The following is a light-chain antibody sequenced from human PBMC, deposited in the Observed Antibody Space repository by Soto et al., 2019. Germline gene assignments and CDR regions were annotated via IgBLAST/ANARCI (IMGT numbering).Light chain of an antibody. CDR2: SNN. Sequence: QSVLTQPPSASGTPGQRVTIACSGSSSNIGSNTVNWYQQLPGTAPKLRMYSNNQRPSGVPDRFSGSKSGTSASLAISGLQSEDEADYYCAAWDDNLEGYVFGTGTKLTVL. V-gene: IGLV1-44*01. J-gene: IGLJ1*01. CDR1: SSNIGSNT. CDR3: AAWDDNLEGYV.